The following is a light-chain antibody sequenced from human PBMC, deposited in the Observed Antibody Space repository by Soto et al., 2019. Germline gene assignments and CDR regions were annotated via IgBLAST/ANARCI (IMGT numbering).Light chain of an antibody. V-gene: IGKV3-11*01. Sequence: EVVLTQSPGTLSLSPGERATLSCRASQSVSNNYLAWYQQRPGQAPRLLIYTASNRATGIPARFSGSGSGTDFTLTISSLEPEDFAVYYCQQRSNWPPTFGGGTKVEIK. CDR3: QQRSNWPPT. CDR1: QSVSNNY. CDR2: TAS. J-gene: IGKJ4*01.